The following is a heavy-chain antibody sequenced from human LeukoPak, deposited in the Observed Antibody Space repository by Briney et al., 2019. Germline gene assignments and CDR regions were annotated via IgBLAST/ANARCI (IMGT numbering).Heavy chain of an antibody. D-gene: IGHD4-17*01. V-gene: IGHV3-74*01. Sequence: PGGSLRLSCAASGFTFNTYWMHWVRQAPGKGLVWVSRINTDGRITNYADSVKGRFTISRDNSKNTLYLQMNSLRAEDTAVYYCAKDAEYGDYDYWGQGTLVTVSS. J-gene: IGHJ4*02. CDR3: AKDAEYGDYDY. CDR1: GFTFNTYW. CDR2: INTDGRIT.